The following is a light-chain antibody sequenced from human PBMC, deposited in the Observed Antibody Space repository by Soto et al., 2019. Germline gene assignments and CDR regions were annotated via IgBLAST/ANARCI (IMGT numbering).Light chain of an antibody. CDR3: SSYTSSSTGV. CDR1: SSDVGGYNY. V-gene: IGLV2-14*03. CDR2: DVS. J-gene: IGLJ2*01. Sequence: QSALTQPASVSGSPGQSITISCTGTSSDVGGYNYVSWYQQHPGKVPKLMIYDVSNRPSGVSNRFSGSKSGNTASLTISGLQAEDEADYYCSSYTSSSTGVFGGGTKLT.